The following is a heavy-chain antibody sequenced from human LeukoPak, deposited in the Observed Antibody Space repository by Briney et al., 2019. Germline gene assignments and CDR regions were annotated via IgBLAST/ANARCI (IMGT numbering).Heavy chain of an antibody. V-gene: IGHV1-69*04. Sequence: ASVKVSCKASGGTFSSYTISWVRQAPGRGLEWMGRIIPILGIANYAQKFQGRVTITADKSTSTAYMELSSLRSEDTAVYYCARESLAYCSSTSCPSGYFDYWGQGTLVTVSS. CDR2: IIPILGIA. CDR1: GGTFSSYT. D-gene: IGHD2-2*01. J-gene: IGHJ4*02. CDR3: ARESLAYCSSTSCPSGYFDY.